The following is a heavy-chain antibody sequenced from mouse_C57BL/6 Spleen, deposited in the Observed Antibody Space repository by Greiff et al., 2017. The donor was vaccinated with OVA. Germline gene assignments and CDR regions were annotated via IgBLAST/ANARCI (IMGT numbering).Heavy chain of an antibody. CDR1: GYTFTDYE. V-gene: IGHV1-15*01. Sequence: QVQLQQSGAELVRPGASVTLSCKASGYTFTDYEMHWVKQTPVHGLEWIGAIDPETGGTAYNQKFKGKAILTADKSSSTAYMELRSLTSEDSAVYYCTDWDLAWFAYWGQGTLVTVSA. D-gene: IGHD4-1*01. J-gene: IGHJ3*01. CDR2: IDPETGGT. CDR3: TDWDLAWFAY.